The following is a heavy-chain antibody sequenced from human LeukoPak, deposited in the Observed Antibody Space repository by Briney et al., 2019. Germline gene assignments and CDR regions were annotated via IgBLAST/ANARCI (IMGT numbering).Heavy chain of an antibody. Sequence: GGSLRLSCAISGFTFSSYAMSWVRQAPGKGLEWVSAISSTGGSTYYADSVKGRFTISRDNPKNTLYLQMNSLRAEDTAVYYCAKQLAGSGDYYYYYMDVWGKGTTVTVSS. J-gene: IGHJ6*03. CDR3: AKQLAGSGDYYYYYMDV. V-gene: IGHV3-23*01. CDR1: GFTFSSYA. CDR2: ISSTGGST. D-gene: IGHD1-1*01.